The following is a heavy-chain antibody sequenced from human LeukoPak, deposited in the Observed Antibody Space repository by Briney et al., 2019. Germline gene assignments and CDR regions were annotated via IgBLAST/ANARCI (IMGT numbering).Heavy chain of an antibody. CDR3: ARYGGSSARFSDY. V-gene: IGHV5-51*01. J-gene: IGHJ4*02. CDR1: GYSFTTYW. D-gene: IGHD4-23*01. CDR2: IYPSDSDT. Sequence: GEPLKISCKGSGYSFTTYWIGWVRQMPGEGLEWMGTIYPSDSDTKYSPSFRGQVTISADKSISTAYLQWNSLKASDTAIYYCARYGGSSARFSDYWGQGTLVTVSS.